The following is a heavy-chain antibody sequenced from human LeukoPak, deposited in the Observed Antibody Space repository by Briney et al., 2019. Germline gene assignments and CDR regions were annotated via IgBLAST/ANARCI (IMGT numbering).Heavy chain of an antibody. CDR2: IGGGGDAI. V-gene: IGHV3-48*04. CDR3: VRGGQGRDDYFDY. J-gene: IGHJ4*02. Sequence: GGSLRLSCTASGFSFRSYSLNWVRQSPGKGLEWISYIGGGGDAIYYAESVRGRFTISGDNARNSVYLQVNSLRVEDTAVYYCVRGGQGRDDYFDYSGQGTLVTVSS. CDR1: GFSFRSYS.